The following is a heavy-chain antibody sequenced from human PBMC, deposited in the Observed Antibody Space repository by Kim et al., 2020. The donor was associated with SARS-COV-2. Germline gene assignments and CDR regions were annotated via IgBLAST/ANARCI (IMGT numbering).Heavy chain of an antibody. Sequence: GGSLRLSCVASGFNFNDYTMHWVRQVPGKGLEWVSSITWNSAVVVYADSIEGRFTISRDNGRVSLYLQMSSLRIEDTAIYYCGKDIAISGTLVVSYYGLDVWGQGTTVTVSA. CDR2: ITWNSAVV. CDR1: GFNFNDYT. CDR3: GKDIAISGTLVVSYYGLDV. J-gene: IGHJ6*01. V-gene: IGHV3-9*01. D-gene: IGHD6-13*01.